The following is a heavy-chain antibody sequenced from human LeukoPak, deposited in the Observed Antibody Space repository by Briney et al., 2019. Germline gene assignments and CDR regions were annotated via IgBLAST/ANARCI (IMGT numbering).Heavy chain of an antibody. CDR2: ISHSGNT. Sequence: PSETLSLTCAVLGESFSGYYWTWIRQTPGKGLEWIGEISHSGNTNYNPSLKSRVTISGDTAKNQFSLMLSSVTAADTAVYYCARQYCSKTTCSDYWGQGTLVTVSS. CDR3: ARQYCSKTTCSDY. D-gene: IGHD2-2*01. CDR1: GESFSGYY. J-gene: IGHJ4*02. V-gene: IGHV4-34*01.